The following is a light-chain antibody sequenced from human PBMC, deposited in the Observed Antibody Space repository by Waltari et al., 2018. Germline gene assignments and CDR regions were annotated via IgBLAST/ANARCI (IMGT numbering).Light chain of an antibody. CDR2: EVS. Sequence: QSALTQPASVSGSPGQSITISCTGTSSDVGGYNYVSWYQQHPGKAPKLMIYEVSNRPSGGSNRIAGSKAGDTAALTISGLQAEDEADYDCSSYTSSSTRVIGGGTKLTVL. CDR1: SSDVGGYNY. J-gene: IGLJ2*01. CDR3: SSYTSSSTRV. V-gene: IGLV2-14*01.